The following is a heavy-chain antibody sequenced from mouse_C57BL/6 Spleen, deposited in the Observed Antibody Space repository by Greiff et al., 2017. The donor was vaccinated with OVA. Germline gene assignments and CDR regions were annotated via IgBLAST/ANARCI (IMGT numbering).Heavy chain of an antibody. Sequence: QVQLQQSGAELARPGASVKLSCKASGYTFTSYGISWVKQRTGQGLEWIGEIYPRSGNTYYNEKFKGKATLTADKSSSTAYMELRILTSEDSAVYFCAREGIYYYFLDYWGQGTTLTVSS. J-gene: IGHJ2*01. CDR1: GYTFTSYG. D-gene: IGHD1-1*01. CDR3: AREGIYYYFLDY. CDR2: IYPRSGNT. V-gene: IGHV1-81*01.